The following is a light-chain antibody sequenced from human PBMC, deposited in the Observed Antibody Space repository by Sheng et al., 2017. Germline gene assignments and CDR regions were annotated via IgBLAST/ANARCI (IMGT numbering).Light chain of an antibody. CDR1: QSVRSTY. CDR3: HQFGSSPLIS. Sequence: ETVLTQSPGTLSLSPGERATLSCRTSQSVRSTYLAWYQQKPGQAPRLLIYGASNRATGIPDRFSGSGSATDFTLTISRLEPEDFAVYYCHQFGSSPLISFGQGTRLEIK. J-gene: IGKJ5*01. V-gene: IGKV3-20*01. CDR2: GAS.